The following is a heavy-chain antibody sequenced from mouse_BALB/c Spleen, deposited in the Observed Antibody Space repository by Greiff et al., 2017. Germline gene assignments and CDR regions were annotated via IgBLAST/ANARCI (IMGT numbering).Heavy chain of an antibody. CDR1: GFTFSSYG. Sequence: EVQLQESGGDLVKPGGSLKLSCAASGFTFSSYGMSWVRQTPDKRLEWVATISSGGSYTYYPDSVKGRFTISRDNAKNTLYLQMSSLKSEDTAMYYCARHALAMITMDYWGQGTSVTVSS. CDR2: ISSGGSYT. J-gene: IGHJ4*01. D-gene: IGHD2-4*01. V-gene: IGHV5-6*01. CDR3: ARHALAMITMDY.